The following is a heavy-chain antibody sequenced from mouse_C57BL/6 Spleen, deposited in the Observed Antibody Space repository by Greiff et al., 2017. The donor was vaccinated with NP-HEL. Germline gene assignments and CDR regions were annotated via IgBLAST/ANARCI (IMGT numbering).Heavy chain of an antibody. Sequence: EVQLQQSGPELVKPGASVKISCKASGYTFTDYYMNWVKQSHGKSLEWIGDINPNNGGTSYNQKFKGKATLTVDKSSSTAYMELRSLTSEDSAVYYCARLGGLGYFDYWGQGTTLTVSS. J-gene: IGHJ2*01. CDR2: INPNNGGT. CDR1: GYTFTDYY. CDR3: ARLGGLGYFDY. V-gene: IGHV1-26*01. D-gene: IGHD2-4*01.